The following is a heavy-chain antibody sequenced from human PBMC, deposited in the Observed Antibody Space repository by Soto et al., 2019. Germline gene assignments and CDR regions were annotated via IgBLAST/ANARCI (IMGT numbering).Heavy chain of an antibody. V-gene: IGHV2-5*02. D-gene: IGHD2-21*02. J-gene: IGHJ6*02. CDR1: GFSLSTTGVG. CDR3: VQSRCGGDCLQSYSSHSYYGLDV. CDR2: INWDDDK. Sequence: QITLKESGPPLVKPTQTLTLTCSFSGFSLSTTGVGVGWIRQPPGKALEWLALINWDDDKRYNPSLNSRLTITKDTSENQVVLAMTNIDPVDTATYYCVQSRCGGDCLQSYSSHSYYGLDVWGQGTTVTVSS.